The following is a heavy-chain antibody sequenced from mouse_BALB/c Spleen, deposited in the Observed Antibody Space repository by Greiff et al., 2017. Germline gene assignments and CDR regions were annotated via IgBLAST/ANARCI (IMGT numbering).Heavy chain of an antibody. D-gene: IGHD2-4*01. CDR2: IYPGDGDT. Sequence: QVQLQQSGAELARPGASVKLSCKASGYTFTSYWLQWVKQRPGQGLVWIGVIYPGDGDTRYTQKFKGKATLTADKSSSTAYMQLSSLASEDSAVYYCAIIYYDYQGYAMDCWDQGTSVTVSS. V-gene: IGHV1-87*01. J-gene: IGHJ4*01. CDR3: AIIYYDYQGYAMDC. CDR1: GYTFTSYW.